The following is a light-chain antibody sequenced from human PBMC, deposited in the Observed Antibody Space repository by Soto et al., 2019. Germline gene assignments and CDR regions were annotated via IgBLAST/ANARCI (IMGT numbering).Light chain of an antibody. CDR2: DVS. CDR3: QQYGSSPGT. Sequence: EIVLTQSPGTLSLSPGERATLSCRASQSVSSNHLAWYQHKPGQAPGLLIYDVSSRATGIPDRFSGSGSGTDFTLTISRLEPEDFAVYYCQQYGSSPGTFGQGTKVEIK. CDR1: QSVSSNH. V-gene: IGKV3-20*01. J-gene: IGKJ1*01.